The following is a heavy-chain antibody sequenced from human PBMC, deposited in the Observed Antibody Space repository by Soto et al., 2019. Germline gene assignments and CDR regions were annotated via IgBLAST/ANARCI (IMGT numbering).Heavy chain of an antibody. J-gene: IGHJ5*02. D-gene: IGHD3-10*01. V-gene: IGHV4-34*01. CDR1: GGSFSGYY. CDR3: ARPFPYYGSGSSFQYNWFDP. CDR2: INHSGST. Sequence: PSETLSLTCAVYGGSFSGYYWSWIRQPPGKGLEWIGEINHSGSTNYNPSLKSRVTISVDTSKNQFSLKLSSVTAADTAVYYCARPFPYYGSGSSFQYNWFDPWGQGTLVTVSS.